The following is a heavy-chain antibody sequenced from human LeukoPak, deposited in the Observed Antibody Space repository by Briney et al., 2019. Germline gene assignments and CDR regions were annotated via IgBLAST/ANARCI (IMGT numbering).Heavy chain of an antibody. Sequence: SETLSLTCAVSGGSISSNWWSWVRQPPGKGLEWIEEIDHSGRTNYNPSLKRRVTISVDTSKNQFSLKLSSVTAADTAVYYCARARRQQLASYYFDSWGQGTLLTVSS. CDR2: IDHSGRT. CDR3: ARARRQQLASYYFDS. J-gene: IGHJ4*02. CDR1: GGSISSNW. D-gene: IGHD6-13*01. V-gene: IGHV4-4*02.